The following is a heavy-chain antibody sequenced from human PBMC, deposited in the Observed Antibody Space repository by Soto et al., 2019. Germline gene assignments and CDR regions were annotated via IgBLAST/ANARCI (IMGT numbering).Heavy chain of an antibody. J-gene: IGHJ4*02. V-gene: IGHV5-51*01. Sequence: GESLKISCKGSGYSFTSYWIGWVRQMPGKGLEWMGIIYPGDSDTRYSPSFQGPVNISADKSISTAYLQWSSLKASDTAMYYCARLQSDYYDSSGYPDYWGQGTLVTVSS. CDR2: IYPGDSDT. CDR1: GYSFTSYW. D-gene: IGHD3-22*01. CDR3: ARLQSDYYDSSGYPDY.